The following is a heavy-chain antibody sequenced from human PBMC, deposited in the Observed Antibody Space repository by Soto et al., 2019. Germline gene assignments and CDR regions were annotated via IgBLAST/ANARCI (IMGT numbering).Heavy chain of an antibody. CDR3: ARASVEYYDILTGSLDV. Sequence: SETLSLTCAVYGGSFSGYYWSWIRQPPGKGLEWIGEINHSGSTNYNPSLKSRVTISVDTSKNQFSLKLSSVTAADTAVYYCARASVEYYDILTGSLDVWGQGTTVTV. J-gene: IGHJ6*02. D-gene: IGHD3-9*01. V-gene: IGHV4-34*01. CDR1: GGSFSGYY. CDR2: INHSGST.